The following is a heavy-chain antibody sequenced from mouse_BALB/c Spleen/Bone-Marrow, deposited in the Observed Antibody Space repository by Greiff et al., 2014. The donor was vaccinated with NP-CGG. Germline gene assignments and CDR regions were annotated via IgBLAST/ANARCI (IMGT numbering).Heavy chain of an antibody. Sequence: QVQLQQSGAELVKPGAPVKLSCKASGYTFTTYWMNWVKQRPGRGLEWIGRIDPSDSETHYNQKFKDKATLTVDKSSSTAYIQLSSLTSEDSAVYYCARNYRYDGSFAYWGQGTLVTVSA. CDR1: GYTFTTYW. V-gene: IGHV1-69*02. D-gene: IGHD2-12*01. CDR2: IDPSDSET. J-gene: IGHJ3*01. CDR3: ARNYRYDGSFAY.